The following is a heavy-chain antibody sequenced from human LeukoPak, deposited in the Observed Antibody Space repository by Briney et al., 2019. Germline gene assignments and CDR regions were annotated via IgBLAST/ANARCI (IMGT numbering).Heavy chain of an antibody. V-gene: IGHV3-30*04. D-gene: IGHD1-7*01. CDR2: ISFDGSNK. Sequence: GGSLRLSCAAPGFTLSSYAMHWVRQAPGKGLEWVAVISFDGSNKYYADSVRGRFTISRDNSKNTLFLQMNSLRAEDTTVYYCAREFVGTTTSFDYWGQGTLVTVSS. J-gene: IGHJ4*02. CDR3: AREFVGTTTSFDY. CDR1: GFTLSSYA.